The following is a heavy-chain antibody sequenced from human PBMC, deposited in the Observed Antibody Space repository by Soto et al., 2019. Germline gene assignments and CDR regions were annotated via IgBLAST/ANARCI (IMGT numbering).Heavy chain of an antibody. V-gene: IGHV4-39*01. CDR3: ARLKSGSYFSYFDY. D-gene: IGHD1-26*01. J-gene: IGHJ4*02. Sequence: QLQLQESGPGLVKPSETLSLTCTVSGGSISSSSYYWGWIRQPPGKGLEWIGSIYYSGSTYYNPSLKSRVTISVDTSKNQFSLKLSSVTAADTAVYYCARLKSGSYFSYFDYWGQGTLVTVSS. CDR2: IYYSGST. CDR1: GGSISSSSYY.